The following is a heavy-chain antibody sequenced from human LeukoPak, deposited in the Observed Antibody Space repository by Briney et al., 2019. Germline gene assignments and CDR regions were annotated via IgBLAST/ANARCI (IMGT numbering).Heavy chain of an antibody. D-gene: IGHD6-13*01. CDR2: IHSSGNT. CDR1: GDSISSGGFY. J-gene: IGHJ4*02. CDR3: ALDSSSWGFDY. V-gene: IGHV4-30-4*01. Sequence: SQTLSLTCSVSGDSISSGGFYWSWIRQPPGKGLEWIGYIHSSGNTYYNPSLKSRVAISVDTSKNQFSLNLTSVTAADTAVYYRALDSSSWGFDYWGQGALVTVSS.